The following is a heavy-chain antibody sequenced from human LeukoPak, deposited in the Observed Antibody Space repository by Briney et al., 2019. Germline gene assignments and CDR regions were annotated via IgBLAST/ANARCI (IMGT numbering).Heavy chain of an antibody. CDR2: IYWNDDK. D-gene: IGHD4-17*01. J-gene: IGHJ4*02. Sequence: SGPTLVKPTQTLTLTCTFSGFSLSTSGVGVGWIRQPPGKALEWLALIYWNDDKRYSPSLKSRLTITKDTSKNQVVLTMTNMDPVDTATYYCAHRLYGDYGFDYWGQGTLSPSPQ. V-gene: IGHV2-5*01. CDR1: GFSLSTSGVG. CDR3: AHRLYGDYGFDY.